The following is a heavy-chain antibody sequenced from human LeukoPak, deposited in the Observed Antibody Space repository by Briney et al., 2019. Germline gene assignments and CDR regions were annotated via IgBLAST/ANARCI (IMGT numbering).Heavy chain of an antibody. CDR1: GFTFSSYA. CDR3: ARVLTDPGPFDY. CDR2: ISYDGSNK. V-gene: IGHV3-30*04. J-gene: IGHJ4*02. Sequence: GGSLTLSCAASGFTFSSYAMHWVRQAPGKGLEWVAVISYDGSNKYYADSVKGGFTVSRDNSKNTLYLQMNSLRAEDTAVYYCARVLTDPGPFDYWGQGTLVTVSS.